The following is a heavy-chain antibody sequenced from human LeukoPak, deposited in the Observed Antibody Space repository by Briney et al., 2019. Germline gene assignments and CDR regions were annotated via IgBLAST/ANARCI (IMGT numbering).Heavy chain of an antibody. CDR3: AVNIVVVPAAMSGYYFDY. D-gene: IGHD2-2*01. CDR2: IYHSGST. J-gene: IGHJ4*02. V-gene: IGHV4-38-2*02. Sequence: SETLSLTCTVSGYSISRGYYWGWIRQPPGKGLEWIGSIYHSGSTYYNPSLKSRVTISVDTSKNQFSPKLSSVTAADTAVYYCAVNIVVVPAAMSGYYFDYWGQGTLVTVSS. CDR1: GYSISRGYY.